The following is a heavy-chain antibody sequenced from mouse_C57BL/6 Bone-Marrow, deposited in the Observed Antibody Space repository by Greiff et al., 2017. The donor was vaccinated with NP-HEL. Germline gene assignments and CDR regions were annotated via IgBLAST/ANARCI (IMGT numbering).Heavy chain of an antibody. Sequence: QVQLQQPGAELVKPGASVKMSCKASGYTFTSYWITWVKQRPGQGLEWIGDIYPGSGSTNYNEKFKSKATLTVDTSSSTAYMQLSSLTSEDSAVYYCARIYYGSVLYAMDYWGQGTLVTVSS. J-gene: IGHJ4*01. V-gene: IGHV1-55*01. CDR1: GYTFTSYW. CDR3: ARIYYGSVLYAMDY. D-gene: IGHD1-1*01. CDR2: IYPGSGST.